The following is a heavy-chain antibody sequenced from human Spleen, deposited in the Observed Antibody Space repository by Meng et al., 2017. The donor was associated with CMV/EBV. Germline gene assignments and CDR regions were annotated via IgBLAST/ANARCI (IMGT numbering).Heavy chain of an antibody. CDR2: KRYDGSDK. CDR1: GLTLRSSG. D-gene: IGHD5-18*01. CDR3: ATDLGYNYGIYSFHTLDV. V-gene: IGHV3-30*02. Sequence: GGSLRLSCAASGLTLRSSGMHWVRQAPGKGLEWVASKRYDGSDKYYADSVKGRFTLSRDTSKSTLYLEMNSLRVEDTAVYYCATDLGYNYGIYSFHTLDVWGLGTTVTVSS. J-gene: IGHJ6*02.